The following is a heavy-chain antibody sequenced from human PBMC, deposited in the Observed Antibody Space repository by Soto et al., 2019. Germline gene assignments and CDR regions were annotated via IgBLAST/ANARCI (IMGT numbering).Heavy chain of an antibody. CDR3: VKGVRQPDF. CDR1: GFTFSDYY. Sequence: GGSLRLSCAASGFTFSDYYMSWIRQAPGRGLEWISYISGSSSDTNYADSARGRFTTSRDNAKDSVYLQMNGLRVEDTAVYYCVKGVRQPDFWGRGTLVTVS. CDR2: ISGSSSDT. D-gene: IGHD1-1*01. J-gene: IGHJ4*02. V-gene: IGHV3-11*06.